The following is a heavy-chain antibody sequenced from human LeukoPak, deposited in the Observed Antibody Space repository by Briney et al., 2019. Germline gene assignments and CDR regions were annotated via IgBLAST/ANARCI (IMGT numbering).Heavy chain of an antibody. V-gene: IGHV3-23*01. CDR2: ISGSGGST. CDR3: ARRAGAYSHPYDY. D-gene: IGHD4/OR15-4a*01. J-gene: IGHJ4*02. CDR1: GFTFSSYG. Sequence: GGTLRLSCAASGFTFSSYGMSWVRQAPGKGLEWVSAISGSGGSTYYADSVKGRFTISRDNAKNSLYLQMNSLRAEDTAVYYCARRAGAYSHPYDYWGQGTLVTVSS.